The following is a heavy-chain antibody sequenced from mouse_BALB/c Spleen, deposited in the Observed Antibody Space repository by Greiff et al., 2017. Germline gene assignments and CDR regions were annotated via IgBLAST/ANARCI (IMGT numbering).Heavy chain of an antibody. CDR2: ISSGSSTI. D-gene: IGHD1-1*01. J-gene: IGHJ2*01. CDR1: GFTFSSFG. Sequence: DVQLVESGGGLVQPGGSRKLSCAASGFTFSSFGMHWVRQAPEKGLEWVAYISSGSSTIYYADTVKGRFTISRDNPKNTLFLQMTSLRSEDTAMYYCARSGFITTVVDYFDYWGQGTTLTVSS. V-gene: IGHV5-17*02. CDR3: ARSGFITTVVDYFDY.